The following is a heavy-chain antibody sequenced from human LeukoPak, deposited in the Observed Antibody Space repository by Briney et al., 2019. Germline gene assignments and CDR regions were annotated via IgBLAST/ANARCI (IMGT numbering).Heavy chain of an antibody. D-gene: IGHD3-22*01. CDR2: IKAKAHGGTI. V-gene: IGHV3-15*01. CDR3: TRDGVASPYYYDSSGPIDY. CDR1: GFTFINAW. J-gene: IGHJ4*02. Sequence: GGSLRLSCAASGFTFINAWMAWVRQAPGKGLEWVGRIKAKAHGGTIEYAAPVKGRFTISRDDSKSIAYLQMNSLKTEDTAVYYCTRDGVASPYYYDSSGPIDYWGQGTLVTVSS.